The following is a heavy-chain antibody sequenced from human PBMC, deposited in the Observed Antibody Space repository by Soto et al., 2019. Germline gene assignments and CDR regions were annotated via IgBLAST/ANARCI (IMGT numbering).Heavy chain of an antibody. CDR1: GFTFSDYY. V-gene: IGHV3-11*01. CDR2: ISSSGSNI. CDR3: AREASYYYGSGSYLVDY. J-gene: IGHJ4*02. Sequence: GGSLRLSCAASGFTFSDYYMSWIRQAPGKGLEWVSYISSSGSNIYYADSVKGRFTISRDNAKNSLYLQMNSLRAEDTAVYYCAREASYYYGSGSYLVDYWGQGTRVTVSS. D-gene: IGHD3-10*01.